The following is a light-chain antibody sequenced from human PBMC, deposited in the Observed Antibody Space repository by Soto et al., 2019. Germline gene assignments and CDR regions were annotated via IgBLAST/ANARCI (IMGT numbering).Light chain of an antibody. Sequence: DIQMTQSPSLVSEVVGDRVTITCRASQSVSTWLAWYQQRPGRAPQMLVHGASVLESGVSSRFSGSGSGRQFSLTVRSLQSEDVATYICQQYNSFSPTFGPGTKVEI. V-gene: IGKV1-5*01. CDR3: QQYNSFSPT. CDR2: GAS. J-gene: IGKJ1*01. CDR1: QSVSTW.